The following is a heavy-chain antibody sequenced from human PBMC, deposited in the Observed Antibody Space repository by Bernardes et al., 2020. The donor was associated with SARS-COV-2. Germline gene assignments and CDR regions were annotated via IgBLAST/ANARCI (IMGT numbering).Heavy chain of an antibody. J-gene: IGHJ4*02. V-gene: IGHV3-30-3*01. D-gene: IGHD3-22*01. Sequence: GGSLRLSCAASGFTFSSYAMHWVRQAPGKGLEWVAVISYDGSNKYYADSVKGRFTISRDNSKNTLYLQMNSLRAEDTAVYYCARGRITMIVVVTYYFDYWGQGTLVTVSS. CDR3: ARGRITMIVVVTYYFDY. CDR2: ISYDGSNK. CDR1: GFTFSSYA.